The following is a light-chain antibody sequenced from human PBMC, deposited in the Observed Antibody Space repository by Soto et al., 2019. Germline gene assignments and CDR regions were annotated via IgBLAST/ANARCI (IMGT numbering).Light chain of an antibody. CDR1: QSVSSY. V-gene: IGKV3-11*01. J-gene: IGKJ2*01. CDR3: QQRSNPYT. CDR2: DAS. Sequence: EIVLTQSPATLSWSPGERATLSCRASQSVSSYLAWYQQKPGQAPRLLIYDASNRATGIPARFSGSGSGTDFTLTISSLEPEDFAVYYCQQRSNPYTFGQGTKLEIK.